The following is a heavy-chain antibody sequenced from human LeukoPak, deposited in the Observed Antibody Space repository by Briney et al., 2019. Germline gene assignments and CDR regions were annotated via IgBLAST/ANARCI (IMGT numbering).Heavy chain of an antibody. V-gene: IGHV4-4*07. D-gene: IGHD2-21*02. J-gene: IGHJ5*02. CDR3: ARDRHIVVVTARRGNWFDP. Sequence: PETLSLTCTVSGGSISSYYWSWIRQPAGKGLEWIGRIYTSGSTNYNPSLKSRVTMSVDTSKNQFSLKLSSVTAADTAVYYCARDRHIVVVTARRGNWFDPWGQGTLVTVSS. CDR1: GGSISSYY. CDR2: IYTSGST.